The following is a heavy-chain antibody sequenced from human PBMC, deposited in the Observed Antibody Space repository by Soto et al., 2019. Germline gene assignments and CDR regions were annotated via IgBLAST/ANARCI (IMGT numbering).Heavy chain of an antibody. J-gene: IGHJ4*02. Sequence: GGSLRLSCAASGYTFSSSSMNWVRQAPGKGLEWVSSISSSSSYVYYADSVKGRFTISRDNAKNALYLQMNSLRAEATAVYYCARGGGISSNFDYWGQGTLGTVSS. CDR1: GYTFSSSS. V-gene: IGHV3-21*01. CDR2: ISSSSSYV. CDR3: ARGGGISSNFDY. D-gene: IGHD6-13*01.